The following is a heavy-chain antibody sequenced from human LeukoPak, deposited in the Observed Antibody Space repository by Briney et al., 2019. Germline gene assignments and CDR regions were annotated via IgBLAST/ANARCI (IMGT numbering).Heavy chain of an antibody. D-gene: IGHD3-10*01. CDR2: IGSSSNII. CDR1: GFTFSSYT. CDR3: AIGYYYGSGSQTDPFDY. Sequence: GGSLRLSCAASGFTFSSYTMNWVRQAPGKGLEWVSYIGSSSNIIHYADSVKGRFTISRDNAENSLYLQMNSLRAEDTAVYYCAIGYYYGSGSQTDPFDYWGQGTLVTVSS. J-gene: IGHJ4*02. V-gene: IGHV3-48*01.